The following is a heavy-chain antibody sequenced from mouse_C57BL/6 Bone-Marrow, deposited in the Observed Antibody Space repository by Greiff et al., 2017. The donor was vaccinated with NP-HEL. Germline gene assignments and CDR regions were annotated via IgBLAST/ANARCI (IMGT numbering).Heavy chain of an antibody. CDR1: CYTFTSYW. J-gene: IGHJ3*01. CDR2: IYPSVIET. Sequence: PLHHPCPLLVRPGSSVTLSCKSSCYTFTSYWLVCLLPIPFHGLVLICNIYPSVIETHYNQKFKDNATLTVDKSSSTAYMQLSSLTSEDSAVYYCARRKQLRLPWFAYWGQGTLVTVSA. CDR3: ARRKQLRLPWFAY. D-gene: IGHD3-2*02. V-gene: IGHV1-61*01.